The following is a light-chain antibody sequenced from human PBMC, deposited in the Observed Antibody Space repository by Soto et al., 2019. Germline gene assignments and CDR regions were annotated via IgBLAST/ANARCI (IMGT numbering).Light chain of an antibody. J-gene: IGLJ1*01. V-gene: IGLV2-14*01. Sequence: QSALTQPASVSGSPGQSITISCTGTGSDIGNYNYVSWYQQHPGKAPKLMIYGVSNRPSGVSNRFSGSKSGNAASLTISGLQAEDEADYYCSSYTTRTTLYVFGTGTKVTVL. CDR1: GSDIGNYNY. CDR2: GVS. CDR3: SSYTTRTTLYV.